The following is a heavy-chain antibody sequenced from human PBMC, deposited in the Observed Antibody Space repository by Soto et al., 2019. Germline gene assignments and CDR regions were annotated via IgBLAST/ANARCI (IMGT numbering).Heavy chain of an antibody. CDR3: ARSQGSSTSLEIYYYYYYGMDV. D-gene: IGHD2-2*01. Sequence: SVKVSCKPPGCTISSYAISWVQQSPGQGLEWMGGIIPISDTTNYAQKFQGRVTITADESTSTAYMELSSLRSEDTAVYYCARSQGSSTSLEIYYYYYYGMDVWGQGTTVTVSS. V-gene: IGHV1-69*13. CDR1: GCTISSYA. CDR2: IIPISDTT. J-gene: IGHJ6*02.